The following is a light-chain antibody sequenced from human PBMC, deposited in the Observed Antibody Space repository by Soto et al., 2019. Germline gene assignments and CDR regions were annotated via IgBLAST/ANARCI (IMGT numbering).Light chain of an antibody. Sequence: QSALTQPRSVSGSPGQSVTISCTATGSDVGDSSHVSWYQLHPGKAPKLMIYEVNNRPSGVPDRFSGSKSGSTASLTISGLQTEDEADYYCSAYAGSNNFVFGSGTKVTVL. CDR3: SAYAGSNNFV. CDR2: EVN. J-gene: IGLJ1*01. CDR1: GSDVGDSSH. V-gene: IGLV2-11*01.